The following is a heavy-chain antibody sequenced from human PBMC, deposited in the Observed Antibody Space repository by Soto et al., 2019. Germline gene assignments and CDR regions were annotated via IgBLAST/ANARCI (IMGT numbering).Heavy chain of an antibody. V-gene: IGHV1-18*01. CDR1: GYSFTSYD. D-gene: IGHD1-26*01. CDR2: ISGYTGNT. CDR3: ARELKEGGSYLSY. J-gene: IGHJ4*02. Sequence: ASVKVSCKASGYSFTSYDISWVLQAPGLGLEWMGWISGYTGNTIYARNFQGRVTMTTDTSTSIAYMELRSLRSDDTAVYYCARELKEGGSYLSYWGQGTLVTVSS.